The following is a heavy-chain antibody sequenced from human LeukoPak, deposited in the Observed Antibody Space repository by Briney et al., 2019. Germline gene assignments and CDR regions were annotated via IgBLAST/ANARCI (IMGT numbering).Heavy chain of an antibody. CDR3: ARGMWDAFDI. V-gene: IGHV1-2*02. J-gene: IGHJ3*02. Sequence: ASVNVSCKASGYTFTSYGISWVRQAPGQGLEWMGWINPNSGGTNYAQKFQGRVTMTRDTSISTAYMELSRLRSDDTAVYYCARGMWDAFDIWGQGTMVTVSS. D-gene: IGHD2-21*01. CDR1: GYTFTSYG. CDR2: INPNSGGT.